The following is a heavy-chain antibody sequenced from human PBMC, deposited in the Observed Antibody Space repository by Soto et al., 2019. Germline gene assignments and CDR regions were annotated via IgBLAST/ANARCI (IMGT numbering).Heavy chain of an antibody. CDR3: TRKIGSYYYYGMDV. CDR2: ISSSGSTI. V-gene: IGHV3-48*03. J-gene: IGHJ6*02. CDR1: GFTFSSYE. Sequence: SLRLSCAASGFTFSSYEMNWVRRAPGKGLEWVSYISSSGSTIYYADSVKGRFTISRDNAKNSLYLQMNSLRAEDTAVYYCTRKIGSYYYYGMDVWGQGTSVTVSS. D-gene: IGHD2-2*03.